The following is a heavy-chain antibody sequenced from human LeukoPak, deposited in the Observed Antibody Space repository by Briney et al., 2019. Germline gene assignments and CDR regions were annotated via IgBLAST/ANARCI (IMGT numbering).Heavy chain of an antibody. CDR3: ARASYYDFWSGYYTPGYFDY. CDR1: GFTFSNYW. CDR2: IKQDGSEK. Sequence: GGSLRLSCVVSGFTFSNYWMIWVRQTPGKGLEWVANIKQDGSEKYYVDSVKGRFTISRDNAKNSLYLQMNSLRAEDTAVYYCARASYYDFWSGYYTPGYFDYWGQGTLVTVSS. J-gene: IGHJ4*02. V-gene: IGHV3-7*03. D-gene: IGHD3-3*01.